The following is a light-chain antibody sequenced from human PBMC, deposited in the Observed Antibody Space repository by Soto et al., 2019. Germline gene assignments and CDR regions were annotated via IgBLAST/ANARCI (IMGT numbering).Light chain of an antibody. J-gene: IGKJ4*01. Sequence: AIQLTQSPSSLSASVGDRVTITRRASQGISSALAWYQQKPGKAPKLLIYDASSLESGVPSRFSGSGSGTDFTLTISSLQPEDFATYYCQQFNSYPRALTFGGGTKVDIK. CDR1: QGISSA. CDR3: QQFNSYPRALT. V-gene: IGKV1-13*02. CDR2: DAS.